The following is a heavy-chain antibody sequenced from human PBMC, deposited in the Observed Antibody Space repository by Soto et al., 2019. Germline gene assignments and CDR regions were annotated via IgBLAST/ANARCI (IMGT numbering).Heavy chain of an antibody. CDR2: INVYNGNT. J-gene: IGHJ4*02. CDR3: AREFYNFGNLDY. V-gene: IGHV1-18*01. D-gene: IGHD1-20*01. Sequence: VQLVQSGAEVRKPGASVKVSCQASGYTFSTYPITWVRQAPGQGLEWLGWINVYNGNTVYAQKLQGRVTMTTDTSTSTAYMELRSLRSDDTAIYYCAREFYNFGNLDYWGQGTLVTVSS. CDR1: GYTFSTYP.